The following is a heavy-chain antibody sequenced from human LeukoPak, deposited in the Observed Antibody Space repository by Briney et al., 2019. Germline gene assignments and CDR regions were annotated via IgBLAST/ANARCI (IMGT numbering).Heavy chain of an antibody. CDR2: IGGSSCFV. V-gene: IGHV3-21*01. CDR3: ARVQGERRDY. D-gene: IGHD3-16*01. J-gene: IGHJ4*02. Sequence: GGSLRLSCAASGFTFSSYTMNWVRQAPGKGLEWVSSIGGSSCFVYYADSVKGRFTISRDNAKNSLYLQMSSLRVEDTAIYYCARVQGERRDYWGQGTLVSVSS. CDR1: GFTFSSYT.